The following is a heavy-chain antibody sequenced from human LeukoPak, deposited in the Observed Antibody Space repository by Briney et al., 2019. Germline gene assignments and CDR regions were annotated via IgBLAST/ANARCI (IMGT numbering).Heavy chain of an antibody. CDR1: GGSITNYY. V-gene: IGHV4-4*09. CDR2: ISPSGST. J-gene: IGHJ4*02. D-gene: IGHD6-19*01. CDR3: GKHTFSSGTFIDY. Sequence: SETLSLTCTVSGGSITNYYWTWIRQPPGMGLEWIGYISPSGSTNYNPSLKSRVTISQDTSKNQFSLQLTSVTAADTAVYYCGKHTFSSGTFIDYWGQGTLVTVPS.